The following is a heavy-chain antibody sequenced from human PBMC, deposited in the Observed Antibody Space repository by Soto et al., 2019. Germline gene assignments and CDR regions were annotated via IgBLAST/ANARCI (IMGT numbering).Heavy chain of an antibody. Sequence: QVQLVQSGAEVMKPESSVKVSCKTSGGTFVRHVISWVRQAPGQGPEWMGKINPLSGIPNYAQKFQDRVTFTADTDSSTAYMELSSLRSDDTAVYYCAAPACAATWCSPSHNLDHWGQGTLVTVSS. J-gene: IGHJ4*02. V-gene: IGHV1-69*09. CDR2: INPLSGIP. CDR1: GGTFVRHV. CDR3: AAPACAATWCSPSHNLDH. D-gene: IGHD2-2*01.